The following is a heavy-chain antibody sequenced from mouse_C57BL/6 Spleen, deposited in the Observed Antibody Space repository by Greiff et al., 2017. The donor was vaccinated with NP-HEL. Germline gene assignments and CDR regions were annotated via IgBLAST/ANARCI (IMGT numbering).Heavy chain of an antibody. J-gene: IGHJ2*01. Sequence: VMLVESGAELVRPGASVKLSCKASGYTFTDYYINWVKQRPGQGLEWIARIYPGSGNTYYNEKFKGKATLTAEKSSSTAYMQLSSLTSEDSAVYFCARRGGTGYFDYWGQGTTLTVSS. CDR1: GYTFTDYY. V-gene: IGHV1-76*01. CDR3: ARRGGTGYFDY. CDR2: IYPGSGNT. D-gene: IGHD4-1*01.